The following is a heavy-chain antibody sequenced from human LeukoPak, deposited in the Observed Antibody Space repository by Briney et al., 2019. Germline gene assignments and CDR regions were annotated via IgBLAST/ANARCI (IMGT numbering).Heavy chain of an antibody. CDR2: ISSSGSTI. Sequence: EGSLRLSCAASGFTFSSYEVNWVRQAPGKGLEWVSYISSSGSTIYYADSVKGRFTISRDNSKNTLYLQMNSLRAEDTAVYYCAKDLGSAGGSYPEGLDYWGQGTLVTVSS. J-gene: IGHJ4*02. CDR1: GFTFSSYE. V-gene: IGHV3-48*03. CDR3: AKDLGSAGGSYPEGLDY. D-gene: IGHD1-26*01.